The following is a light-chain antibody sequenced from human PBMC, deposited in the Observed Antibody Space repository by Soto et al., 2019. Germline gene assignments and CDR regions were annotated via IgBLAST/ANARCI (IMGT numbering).Light chain of an antibody. J-gene: IGLJ1*01. CDR2: DVN. Sequence: QSALTQPASVSGSPGQSITISCTGTSSDVGTYDYVSWHQQHPGKAPKLIIYDVNNRPSGVSSRFSGSKSGNTASLTISGHQAEDEADYYCCSFSTSGTHVFGTGTRSPS. CDR3: CSFSTSGTHV. CDR1: SSDVGTYDY. V-gene: IGLV2-14*01.